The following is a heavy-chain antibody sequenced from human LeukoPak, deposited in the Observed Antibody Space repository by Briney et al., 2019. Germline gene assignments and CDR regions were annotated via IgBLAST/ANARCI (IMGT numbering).Heavy chain of an antibody. CDR3: CHSLSGRTGAFDI. Sequence: SQTLSLTCAISGDSVSSNSAAWNWIRQSPSRGLELLGRTYYRSKWYNDYAVSVKSRITINPDTSKNQFSLQLDSVTPEDTAVYYCCHSLSGRTGAFDIWGRGTVVTVSS. V-gene: IGHV6-1*01. CDR2: TYYRSKWYN. CDR1: GDSVSSNSAA. J-gene: IGHJ3*02. D-gene: IGHD2-21*01.